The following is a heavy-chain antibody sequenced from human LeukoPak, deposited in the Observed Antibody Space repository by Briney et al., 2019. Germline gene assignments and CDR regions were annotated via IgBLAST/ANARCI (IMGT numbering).Heavy chain of an antibody. CDR2: INQEGGEI. V-gene: IGHV3-7*01. D-gene: IGHD3-16*02. CDR1: GFIFSNHW. Sequence: GGSLRLSCVASGFIFSNHWMTWVRQAPGKGLEWVANINQEGGEIYYVDSVGGRFTISRDNAKNSLYLQMNSLRAEDTAVYYCARRYMATSAEDFDYWGQGTLVTVSS. J-gene: IGHJ4*02. CDR3: ARRYMATSAEDFDY.